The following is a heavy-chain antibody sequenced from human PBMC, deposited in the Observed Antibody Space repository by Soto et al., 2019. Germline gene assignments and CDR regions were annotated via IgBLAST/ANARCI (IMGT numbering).Heavy chain of an antibody. Sequence: SETLSLTWTVSGGSISSSGYFWGWIRQPPGKGLEWIGSIYYSGSTYYNPSLKSRVTVSVDTSKNQFSLKLSSVTAADTAVYYCARHPSDFWFDPWGQGTLVTVS. J-gene: IGHJ5*02. CDR1: GGSISSSGYF. CDR3: ARHPSDFWFDP. D-gene: IGHD2-21*02. CDR2: IYYSGST. V-gene: IGHV4-39*01.